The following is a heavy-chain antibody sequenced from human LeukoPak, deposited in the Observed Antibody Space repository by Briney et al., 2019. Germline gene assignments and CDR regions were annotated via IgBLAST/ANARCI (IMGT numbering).Heavy chain of an antibody. CDR1: GFTFSSYS. V-gene: IGHV3-48*01. CDR3: ARGGDYVTKDY. Sequence: GGSLRLSCAASGFTFSSYSMNWVRQAPGKGLEWVSYISSSSSTIYYADSVKGRFTIPRDNAKNSLYLQMTSLRAEDTAVYYCARGGDYVTKDYWGQGTLVTVSS. D-gene: IGHD4-17*01. CDR2: ISSSSSTI. J-gene: IGHJ4*02.